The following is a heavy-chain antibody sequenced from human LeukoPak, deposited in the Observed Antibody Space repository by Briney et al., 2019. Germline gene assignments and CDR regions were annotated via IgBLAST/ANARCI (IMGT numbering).Heavy chain of an antibody. V-gene: IGHV1-2*02. Sequence: ASVKVSCKASGYTFTGYYMHWVRQAPGQGLEWMGWINPNSGGTNYAQKFQGRVTMTRDTSISTAYMELSRLRSDDTAVYYCASPGNYYGSGSYPPAYYYYGMDVWGQGTTVTVSS. CDR2: INPNSGGT. CDR1: GYTFTGYY. CDR3: ASPGNYYGSGSYPPAYYYYGMDV. J-gene: IGHJ6*02. D-gene: IGHD3-10*01.